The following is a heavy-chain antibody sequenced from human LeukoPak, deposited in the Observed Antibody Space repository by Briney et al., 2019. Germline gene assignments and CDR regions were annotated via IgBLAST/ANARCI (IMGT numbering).Heavy chain of an antibody. CDR1: GGSISSGSYY. CDR2: IYTSGST. D-gene: IGHD3-3*01. J-gene: IGHJ4*02. CDR3: ARGFWSGYCDY. Sequence: SETLSLTCTVSGGSISSGSYYWRWIRQPAGKGLEWIGRIYTSGSTNYNPSLKSRLTISVDTSKNQSSLELSSVTAADTAVYYCARGFWSGYCDYWGQGTLVTVSS. V-gene: IGHV4-61*02.